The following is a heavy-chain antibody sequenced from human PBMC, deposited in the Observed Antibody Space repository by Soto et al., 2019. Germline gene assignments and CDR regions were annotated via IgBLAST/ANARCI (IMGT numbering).Heavy chain of an antibody. J-gene: IGHJ6*03. CDR3: ARGLILWFGELSRRGGYYYYMDV. CDR1: GGSFSGYQ. D-gene: IGHD3-10*01. V-gene: IGHV4-34*01. CDR2: IHDSGNI. Sequence: QVQLQQWGAGLLKPSETLSLTCAVYGGSFSGYQWTWIRQTPGKGLEWIGEIHDSGNINYNPSLKSRVTIVVDTAKKQISLKLSSVTAADTAVYYCARGLILWFGELSRRGGYYYYMDVWGKGTSVTVSS.